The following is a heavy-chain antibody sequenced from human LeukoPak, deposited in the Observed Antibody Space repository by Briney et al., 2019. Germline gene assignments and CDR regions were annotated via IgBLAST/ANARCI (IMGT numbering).Heavy chain of an antibody. CDR2: IRYDGSNK. Sequence: PGGSLRLSCAASGFTFSSYGMHWVRQAPGKGLEWVAFIRYDGSNKYYADSVKGRFTISRDNSKNTLYLQMNSLRAEDTAVYYCAKVVGYCSGGSCYLDVWGQGTLVTVSS. CDR3: AKVVGYCSGGSCYLDV. V-gene: IGHV3-30*02. D-gene: IGHD2-15*01. J-gene: IGHJ4*02. CDR1: GFTFSSYG.